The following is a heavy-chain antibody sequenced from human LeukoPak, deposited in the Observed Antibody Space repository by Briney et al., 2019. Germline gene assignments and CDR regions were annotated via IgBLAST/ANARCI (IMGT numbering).Heavy chain of an antibody. CDR2: IRSKAYGGTT. V-gene: IGHV3-49*04. J-gene: IGHJ4*02. CDR3: TRDRGSRYYFDY. CDR1: GFTFSDYA. Sequence: GGSLRLSCTASGFTFSDYAMSRVRQAPGKGLEWVGFIRSKAYGGTTEYAASVKGRFTISRDDSKSIAYLQMNSLKTEDTAVYYCTRDRGSRYYFDYWGQGTLVTVSS. D-gene: IGHD1-26*01.